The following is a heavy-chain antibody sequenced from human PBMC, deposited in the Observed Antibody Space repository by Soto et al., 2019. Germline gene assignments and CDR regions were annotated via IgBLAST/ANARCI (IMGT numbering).Heavy chain of an antibody. CDR2: IYYSGST. J-gene: IGHJ4*02. CDR1: GGSISSGGYY. V-gene: IGHV4-31*03. D-gene: IGHD3-10*01. Sequence: QVQLQESGPGLVKPSQTLSLTCTVSGGSISSGGYYWSWIRQHPGKGLEWIGYIYYSGSTYYNPSLKSRVTISVDTSKNQFPLKLSSVTAADTAVYYCARWGHGSGSSYFDYWGQGTLVTVSS. CDR3: ARWGHGSGSSYFDY.